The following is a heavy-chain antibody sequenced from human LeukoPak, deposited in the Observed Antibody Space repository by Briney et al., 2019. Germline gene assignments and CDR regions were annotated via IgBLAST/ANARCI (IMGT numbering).Heavy chain of an antibody. CDR3: AKVYSSSSRDSFDV. V-gene: IGHV4-34*01. CDR2: INHGGGT. J-gene: IGHJ3*01. CDR1: GVSFSGYY. Sequence: SETLSLTCAVYGVSFSGYYWSWIHQSPGKGLEWIGEINHGGGTNCNTSLESRVTMSVDTSKSQFTLKLNSVTAADTAVYYCAKVYSSSSRDSFDVWGPGTMVIVSS. D-gene: IGHD6-6*01.